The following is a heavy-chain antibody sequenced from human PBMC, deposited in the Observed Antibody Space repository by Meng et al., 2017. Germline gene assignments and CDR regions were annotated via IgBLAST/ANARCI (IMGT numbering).Heavy chain of an antibody. Sequence: VQLCYGLEKPGSSWKVYWKASGYTLTSYAMNWVCQVPGQGLEWMGCITTNTGNPMYAKGFTGRFVFSLDTSVSTEYLQISSLKAEDTAVYYCAREPYGYFTDYWGQGTLVTVSS. CDR1: GYTLTSYA. CDR3: AREPYGYFTDY. J-gene: IGHJ4*02. D-gene: IGHD5-18*01. V-gene: IGHV7-4-1*02. CDR2: ITTNTGNP.